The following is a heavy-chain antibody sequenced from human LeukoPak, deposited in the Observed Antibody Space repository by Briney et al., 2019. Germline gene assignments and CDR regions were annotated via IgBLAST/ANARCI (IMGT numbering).Heavy chain of an antibody. CDR3: ARGFSPNWFDP. J-gene: IGHJ5*02. V-gene: IGHV4-61*03. CDR2: IYYSGST. Sequence: KPSETLSLTCTVSGGSVSRCSYYWRWIRQPPGKGLEWVGDIYYSGSTNYNPSLKSRVTISVDTSKNHSSLKVSSVTAADTAVYYCARGFSPNWFDPWGQGTLVTVFS. CDR1: GGSVSRCSYY.